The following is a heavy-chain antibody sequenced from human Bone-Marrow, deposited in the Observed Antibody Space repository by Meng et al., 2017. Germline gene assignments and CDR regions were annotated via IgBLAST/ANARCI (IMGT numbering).Heavy chain of an antibody. V-gene: IGHV4-4*07. CDR3: ARDKTGDSGWYFDY. Sequence: GSLRLSCTVSGGSISSYYWSWIRQPAGKGLEWIGRIYTSGSTNYNPSLKSRVTMSVDTSRNQFSLKLSSVTAADTAVYYCARDKTGDSGWYFDYWGQGTMVTVSS. CDR1: GGSISSYY. CDR2: IYTSGST. J-gene: IGHJ4*02. D-gene: IGHD7-27*01.